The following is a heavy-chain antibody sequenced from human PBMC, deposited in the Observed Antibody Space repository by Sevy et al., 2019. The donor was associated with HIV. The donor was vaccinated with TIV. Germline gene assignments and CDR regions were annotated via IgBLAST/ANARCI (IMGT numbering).Heavy chain of an antibody. Sequence: GGSLRLSCAASGFTFSSYSMNWVRQAPGKGLEWVSYISSSSSTIYYADSVKGRFTISRDNAKNSLYLQMNSLRAEDTAVYYCARERYSSSWFLNWFDPWGQGTLVTVSS. V-gene: IGHV3-48*01. CDR1: GFTFSSYS. D-gene: IGHD6-13*01. CDR2: ISSSSSTI. J-gene: IGHJ5*02. CDR3: ARERYSSSWFLNWFDP.